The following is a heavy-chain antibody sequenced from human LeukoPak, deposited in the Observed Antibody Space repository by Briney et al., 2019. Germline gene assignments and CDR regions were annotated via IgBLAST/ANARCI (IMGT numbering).Heavy chain of an antibody. V-gene: IGHV3-23*01. CDR3: TRRAPSHDFDS. J-gene: IGHJ4*02. CDR1: GFTFSSSG. Sequence: GGSLRLSSAASGFTFSSSGMSWVRQAPGKGLEWLSAIRGSGDSTYYADSVKGRFTISRDNSKNTLFLQMNSLRAEDTAVYYCTRRAPSHDFDSWGQGTLVTVSS. CDR2: IRGSGDST.